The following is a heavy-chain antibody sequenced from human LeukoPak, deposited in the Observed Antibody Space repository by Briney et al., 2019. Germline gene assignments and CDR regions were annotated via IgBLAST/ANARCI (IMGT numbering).Heavy chain of an antibody. CDR1: VYTFTVYY. CDR3: ARGYGMRSGWYSAWFGP. J-gene: IGHJ5*02. D-gene: IGHD6-19*01. CDR2: INPNSGGT. Sequence: AASVNVSFLSSVYTFTVYYMHWVRQAPGQGLEWMGWINPNSGGTNYAQKFQGWVTMTRDTSISTAYMELSRLRSDDTAVYYCARGYGMRSGWYSAWFGPWGQGPLVRV. V-gene: IGHV1-2*04.